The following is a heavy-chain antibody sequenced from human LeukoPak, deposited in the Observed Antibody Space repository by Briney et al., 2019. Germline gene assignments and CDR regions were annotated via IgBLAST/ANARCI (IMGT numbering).Heavy chain of an antibody. V-gene: IGHV3-23*01. J-gene: IGHJ6*02. CDR3: ARDQENYYYGMDV. Sequence: GGSLRLSCAASGFTFSSYAMSWVRQAPGKGLEWVSAISGSGGSRYSADSVKGRFTISRDNSKNTLYLQMNSLRAEDTAVYYCARDQENYYYGMDVWGQGTTVTVSS. CDR2: ISGSGGSR. CDR1: GFTFSSYA. D-gene: IGHD5-24*01.